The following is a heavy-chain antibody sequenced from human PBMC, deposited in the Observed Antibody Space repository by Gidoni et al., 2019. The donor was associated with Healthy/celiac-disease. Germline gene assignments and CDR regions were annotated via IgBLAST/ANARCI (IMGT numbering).Heavy chain of an antibody. D-gene: IGHD3-10*01. J-gene: IGHJ4*02. CDR1: GFPFSSFA. CDR2: ISYDGSNK. CDR3: AREFGPMVRGVIIGTTPLDY. V-gene: IGHV3-30-3*01. Sequence: QVQLVGSGGGVVQPGRSLRLSCAASGFPFSSFAMHWVLQAPGKGLEWVAVISYDGSNKYYADSVKGRFTISRDNSKNTLYLQMNSLRAEDTAVYYCAREFGPMVRGVIIGTTPLDYWGQGTLVTVSS.